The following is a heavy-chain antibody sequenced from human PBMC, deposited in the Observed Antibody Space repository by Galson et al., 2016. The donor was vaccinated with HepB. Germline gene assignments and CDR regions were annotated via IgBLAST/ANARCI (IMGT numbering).Heavy chain of an antibody. CDR2: TSDTGIT. J-gene: IGHJ5*02. CDR3: ARVSLIRGPDP. D-gene: IGHD3-10*01. CDR1: GDSITSGDYS. Sequence: TLSLTCIVSGDSITSGDYSWTWIRQHPGKGLEWIGYTSDTGITDYNPSLKCRLTISVDTSKNQFSLNLRSVTAADTAFYYCARVSLIRGPDPWGQGALVTVSS. V-gene: IGHV4-31*03.